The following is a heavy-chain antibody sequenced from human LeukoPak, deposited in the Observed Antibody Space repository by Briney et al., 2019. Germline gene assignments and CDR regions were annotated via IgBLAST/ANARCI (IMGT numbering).Heavy chain of an antibody. Sequence: SLRLSCAASGFTFDDYAMHWVRQAPGKGLEWVSGISWNSGSIGYADSVKGRFTISRDNAKNSLYLQMNSLRAEDTASYYCAKDLAQWLGRDYWGQGTLVTVSS. CDR3: AKDLAQWLGRDY. J-gene: IGHJ4*02. D-gene: IGHD6-19*01. V-gene: IGHV3-9*01. CDR2: ISWNSGSI. CDR1: GFTFDDYA.